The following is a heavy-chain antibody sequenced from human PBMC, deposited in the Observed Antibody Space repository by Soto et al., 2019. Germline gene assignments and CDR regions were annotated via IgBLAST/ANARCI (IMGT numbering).Heavy chain of an antibody. CDR2: IYSSGST. V-gene: IGHV4-39*01. CDR3: ASVTRTCISTSCYRYYYGMDV. Sequence: SETLSLTCTVSGGFISSTSYYWGWIRQPPGKGLEWIGSIYSSGSTYYNPSLKSRVTIFVDTSKNQFSLRLNSATAADTAVYYCASVTRTCISTSCYRYYYGMDVWGQGTTVTVS. CDR1: GGFISSTSYY. J-gene: IGHJ6*02. D-gene: IGHD2-2*02.